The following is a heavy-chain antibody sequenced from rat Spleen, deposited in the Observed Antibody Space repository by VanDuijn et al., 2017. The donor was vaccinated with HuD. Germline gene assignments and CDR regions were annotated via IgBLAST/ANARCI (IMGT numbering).Heavy chain of an antibody. CDR3: ASDTTGFDF. J-gene: IGHJ1*01. Sequence: EVQLVESGGGLVQPGRSLKLSCAASGFTFSDYNMAWVRQAPKKGLEWVATISYDGSSTYYRDSVKGRFTISRDNAKSTLYLQMDSLRSEDTATYYCASDTTGFDFWGPGTMVTVSS. D-gene: IGHD1-1*01. V-gene: IGHV5-7*01. CDR1: GFTFSDYN. CDR2: ISYDGSST.